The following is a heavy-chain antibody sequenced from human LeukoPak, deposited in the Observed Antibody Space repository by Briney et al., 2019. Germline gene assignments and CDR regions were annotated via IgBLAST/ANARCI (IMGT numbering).Heavy chain of an antibody. CDR3: VRGPPSTSSRQRRYYFDY. D-gene: IGHD2-2*01. Sequence: SETLSLTCAVYGGSFSGYYWSWIRQSPGEGLERWGEIKHSGSTNYNPSLKSRVTISVDTSKNQVSLKLSSVTAADTAVYFCVRGPPSTSSRQRRYYFDYWGQGTLVTVSS. CDR1: GGSFSGYY. V-gene: IGHV4-34*01. J-gene: IGHJ4*02. CDR2: IKHSGST.